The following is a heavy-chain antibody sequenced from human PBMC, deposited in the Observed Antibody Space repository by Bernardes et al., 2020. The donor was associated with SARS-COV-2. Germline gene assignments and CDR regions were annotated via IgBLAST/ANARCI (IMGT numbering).Heavy chain of an antibody. V-gene: IGHV3-23*01. CDR3: AKCVVGYYAVDV. D-gene: IGHD2-15*01. Sequence: AGSLSLACAASGFTFNMYAMTQVRQAPGKGLEWVSRISRSGGSTYYADSVKGRFTISRDNSKNTLFLQMNSLRAEDTAVYYCAKCVVGYYAVDVWGQGTTVTVSS. CDR2: ISRSGGST. CDR1: GFTFNMYA. J-gene: IGHJ6*02.